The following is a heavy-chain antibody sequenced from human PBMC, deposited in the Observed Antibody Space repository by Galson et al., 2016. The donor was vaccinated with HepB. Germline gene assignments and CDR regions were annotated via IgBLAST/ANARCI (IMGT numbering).Heavy chain of an antibody. CDR3: ARDAGSRGPEDF. J-gene: IGHJ4*02. CDR2: ISHNGDT. V-gene: IGHV4-61*02. CDR1: GDSTSAAGYF. Sequence: TLSLTCTVSGDSTSAAGYFWAWIRQPAGKGLEWIGRISHNGDTDYNAFLGGRVTISLDTSKNQFSLRLSSVTAADTAVYYCARDAGSRGPEDFWGQGMLVTVSS. D-gene: IGHD3-10*01.